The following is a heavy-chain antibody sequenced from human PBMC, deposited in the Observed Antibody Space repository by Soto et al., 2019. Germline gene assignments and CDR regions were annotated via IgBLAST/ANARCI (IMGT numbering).Heavy chain of an antibody. Sequence: GGSLTLSCAASRFTFDNYGMSCVRQAPGKGLKWIKTVRCSNGSTYYAATVKGRVTISREYFKKTLYLQMNSLRADDTTVYFKAKQTSYNRGFFDYWSQGTLVTVSS. CDR2: VRCSNGST. CDR1: RFTFDNYG. CDR3: AKQTSYNRGFFDY. V-gene: IGHV3-23*01. D-gene: IGHD6-25*01. J-gene: IGHJ4*02.